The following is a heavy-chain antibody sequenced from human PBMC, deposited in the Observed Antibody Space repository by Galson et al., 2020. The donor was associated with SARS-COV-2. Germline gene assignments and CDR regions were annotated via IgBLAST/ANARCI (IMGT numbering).Heavy chain of an antibody. V-gene: IGHV3-49*04. Sequence: GESLKISCTASGFTFGDYALSWVRQAPGKGLEWVGFIRGQAYGGTPEYAASVKGRFTISRDDSKSLAYLQMNSLKTEDTAVYYCTREGWEYYGSGTYYYYGMDVWGQGTTVTVS. CDR1: GFTFGDYA. CDR2: IRGQAYGGTP. J-gene: IGHJ6*02. CDR3: TREGWEYYGSGTYYYYGMDV. D-gene: IGHD3-10*01.